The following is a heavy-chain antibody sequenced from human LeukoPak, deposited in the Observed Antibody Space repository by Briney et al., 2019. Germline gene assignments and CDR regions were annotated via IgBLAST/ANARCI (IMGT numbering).Heavy chain of an antibody. Sequence: GGSLRLSCAASGFTFSSYWMHWVRQAPGEGLVWVSRINSDGSSTSYADSVKGRFTISRDNAKNTLYLQMNSLRAEDTAVYYCARALRIAVAGASDFDYWGQGTLVTVSS. CDR1: GFTFSSYW. CDR2: INSDGSST. V-gene: IGHV3-74*01. J-gene: IGHJ4*02. CDR3: ARALRIAVAGASDFDY. D-gene: IGHD6-19*01.